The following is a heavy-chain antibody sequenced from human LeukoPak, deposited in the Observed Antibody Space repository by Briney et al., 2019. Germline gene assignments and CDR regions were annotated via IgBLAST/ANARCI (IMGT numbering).Heavy chain of an antibody. J-gene: IGHJ6*03. V-gene: IGHV3-53*01. CDR2: IYSGGST. CDR1: GFTVSSNY. D-gene: IGHD2-2*01. Sequence: GGSLRPSCAASGFTVSSNYMSWVRQAPGKGLEWVSIIYSGGSTFYADSVKGRFTISRDNSKNTLYLQMNSLRAEDTAVYYCAITPAAISYYYYYMDVWGKGTTVTVSS. CDR3: AITPAAISYYYYYMDV.